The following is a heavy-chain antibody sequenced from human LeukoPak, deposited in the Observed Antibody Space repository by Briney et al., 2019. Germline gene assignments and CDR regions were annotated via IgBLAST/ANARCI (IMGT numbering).Heavy chain of an antibody. CDR1: GFTFSSYA. V-gene: IGHV3-30*14. CDR2: ISYDGSNK. CDR3: ARALTMVRGITFDAFDL. Sequence: GGSLRLSCAASGFTFSSYAMHWVRQAPGKGLEWVAGISYDGSNKYYADSVKGRFTISRDNSKNTLYLQMGSLRAEDMAVYYCARALTMVRGITFDAFDLWGQGTVVTVSS. J-gene: IGHJ3*01. D-gene: IGHD3-10*01.